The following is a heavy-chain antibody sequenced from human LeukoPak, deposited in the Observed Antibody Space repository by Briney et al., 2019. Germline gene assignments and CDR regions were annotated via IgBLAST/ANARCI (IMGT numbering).Heavy chain of an antibody. D-gene: IGHD6-19*01. J-gene: IGHJ4*02. CDR2: MNPNSGST. CDR1: GYTFTSYD. Sequence: ASVKVSCKASGYTFTSYDINWVRQATGQGLEWMGWMNPNSGSTGYAQKFQGRVTMTRNTSISTAYMELSSLRSEDTAVYYCARRRAVAGTLSLGYWGQGTLVTVSS. V-gene: IGHV1-8*01. CDR3: ARRRAVAGTLSLGY.